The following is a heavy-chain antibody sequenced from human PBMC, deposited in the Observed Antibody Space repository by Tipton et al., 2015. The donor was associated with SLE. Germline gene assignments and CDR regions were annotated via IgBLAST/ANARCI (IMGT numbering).Heavy chain of an antibody. Sequence: SLRLSCAASGFTFSSYWMGWVRQAPGKGLEWVANIKQDGSEKYYVDSVKGRFTISRDNAKNSLYLQMNSLRAEDTAVYYCASGRITMVRGVTAFDIWGQGTMVTVSS. CDR3: ASGRITMVRGVTAFDI. J-gene: IGHJ3*02. V-gene: IGHV3-7*01. CDR1: GFTFSSYW. D-gene: IGHD3-10*01. CDR2: IKQDGSEK.